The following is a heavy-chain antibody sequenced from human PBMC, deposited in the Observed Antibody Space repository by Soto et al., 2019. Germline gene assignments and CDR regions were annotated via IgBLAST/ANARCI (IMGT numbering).Heavy chain of an antibody. CDR2: IYHSGST. CDR3: AREQLVAPPH. CDR1: GGSISSGGYS. V-gene: IGHV4-30-2*01. D-gene: IGHD6-13*01. Sequence: SETLSLTCAVSGGSISSGGYSWSWIRQPPGKGLEWIGYIYHSGSTYYNPSLKSRVTISVDRSKNQFSLKLSSVTAADTAVYYCAREQLVAPPHSGQGTLDIVSS. J-gene: IGHJ4*02.